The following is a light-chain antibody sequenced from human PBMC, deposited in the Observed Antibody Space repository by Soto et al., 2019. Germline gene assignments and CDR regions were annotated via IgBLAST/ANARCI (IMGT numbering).Light chain of an antibody. CDR3: QQYNKWPLT. CDR2: HAS. J-gene: IGKJ4*01. Sequence: EIVMTQSPATLSVSPGERATLSCRASQSVSSNLAWYQQKPGQAPRHLIYHASTRATGIPARFSGSGSGTEFTLTISSLQSEDFAVYYCQQYNKWPLTFGGGTKVEIK. V-gene: IGKV3-15*01. CDR1: QSVSSN.